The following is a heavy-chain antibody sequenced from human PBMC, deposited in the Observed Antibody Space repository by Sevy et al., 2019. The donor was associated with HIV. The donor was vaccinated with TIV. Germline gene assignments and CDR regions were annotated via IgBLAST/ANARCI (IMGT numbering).Heavy chain of an antibody. V-gene: IGHV4-31*03. D-gene: IGHD3-22*01. CDR3: ARGEYDSRLTGAFDI. Sequence: SETLSLTCTVSGGSISSGGYYWSWIRQHPGKGLEWIWYIYYSGSTYYNPSLKSRVTISVDTSKNQFSLKLSSVTAADTAVYYCARGEYDSRLTGAFDIWGQGTMVTVSS. CDR2: IYYSGST. CDR1: GGSISSGGYY. J-gene: IGHJ3*02.